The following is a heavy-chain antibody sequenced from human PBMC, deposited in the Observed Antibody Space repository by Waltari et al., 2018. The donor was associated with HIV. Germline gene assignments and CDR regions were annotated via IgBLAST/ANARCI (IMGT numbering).Heavy chain of an antibody. Sequence: QVQLQESGPGLVKPSETLSLTCTVSGYSISGGYYWGWIRQPPGKGLEWIGSTYHSGSTYYNPSLKSRVTISVDTAKNQFSLKLSSVTAADTAVYYCARDGIVVAKGYYFDYWGQGTLVTVSS. CDR1: GYSISGGYY. V-gene: IGHV4-38-2*02. CDR2: TYHSGST. D-gene: IGHD2-21*01. J-gene: IGHJ4*02. CDR3: ARDGIVVAKGYYFDY.